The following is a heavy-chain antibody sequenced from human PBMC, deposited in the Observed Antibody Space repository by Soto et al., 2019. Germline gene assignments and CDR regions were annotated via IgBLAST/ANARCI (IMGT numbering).Heavy chain of an antibody. V-gene: IGHV3-30*18. CDR3: AKDSAGDYSFDY. CDR2: ISYDGSNK. Sequence: GESLKISCAASGFTFSSYGMHWVRQAPGKGLEWVAVISYDGSNKYYADSVKGRFTISRDNSKNTLYLQMNSLRAEDTAVYYCAKDSAGDYSFDYWGQGTLVTVSS. D-gene: IGHD4-17*01. J-gene: IGHJ4*02. CDR1: GFTFSSYG.